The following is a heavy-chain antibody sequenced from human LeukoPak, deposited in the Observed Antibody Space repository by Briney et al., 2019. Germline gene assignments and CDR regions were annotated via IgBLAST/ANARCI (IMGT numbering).Heavy chain of an antibody. V-gene: IGHV3-13*01. CDR1: GFTFSSYD. J-gene: IGHJ4*02. CDR2: IGTAGDT. Sequence: GGSLRLSCAASGFTFSSYDMHWVRQATGKGLEWVSAIGTAGDTYYPGSVKGRFTISRENAKNSLYLQMNSLRAGDTAVYYCARVRVSYYDSSGYKKHYYFDYWGQGTLVTVSS. D-gene: IGHD3-22*01. CDR3: ARVRVSYYDSSGYKKHYYFDY.